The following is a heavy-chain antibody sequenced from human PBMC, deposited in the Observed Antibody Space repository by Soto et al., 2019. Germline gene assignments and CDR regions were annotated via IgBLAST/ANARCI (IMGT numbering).Heavy chain of an antibody. J-gene: IGHJ5*02. V-gene: IGHV4-31*03. CDR3: ARAAHYSSPFRWFDP. D-gene: IGHD6-13*01. Sequence: QVQLQESGPGLVKPSETLSLTCTVSGGSISSGGYYWSWIRQHPGKGLEWIGYIYYSGSTYYNPSLKSRVTISVDTYKNQFSLKLSSVTAADTAVYYCARAAHYSSPFRWFDPCGQGTLVTVSS. CDR2: IYYSGST. CDR1: GGSISSGGYY.